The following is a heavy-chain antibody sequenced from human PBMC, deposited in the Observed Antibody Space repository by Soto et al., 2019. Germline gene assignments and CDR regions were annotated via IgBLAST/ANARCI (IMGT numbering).Heavy chain of an antibody. CDR1: GGFISSGDYY. D-gene: IGHD2-2*01. Sequence: QVQLQESGPGLVKPSQTLSLTCTVSGGFISSGDYYWNWIRQLPGKGLEWIGYIEHSGSSFYNPSPNGRGVLPSYTSKNKLSPKMNTATAAATAVYYYAREVVPPTVVDYYYYIDFWGKGTTVTVSS. J-gene: IGHJ6*03. CDR3: AREVVPPTVVDYYYYIDF. CDR2: IEHSGSS. V-gene: IGHV4-31*03.